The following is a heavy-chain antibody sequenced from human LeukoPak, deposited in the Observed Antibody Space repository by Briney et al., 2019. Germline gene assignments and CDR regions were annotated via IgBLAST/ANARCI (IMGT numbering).Heavy chain of an antibody. D-gene: IGHD5-18*01. J-gene: IGHJ6*02. CDR3: ARDRGYSYGPGGQGYYYGMDV. V-gene: IGHV3-21*01. CDR2: ISSSSYI. Sequence: GGSLRLSCAASGFTFSSYSMNWVRQAPGKGLEWVSSISSSSYIYYADSVKGRFTISRDNAKNSLYLQMNSLRAEDTAVYYCARDRGYSYGPGGQGYYYGMDVWGQGTTVTVSS. CDR1: GFTFSSYS.